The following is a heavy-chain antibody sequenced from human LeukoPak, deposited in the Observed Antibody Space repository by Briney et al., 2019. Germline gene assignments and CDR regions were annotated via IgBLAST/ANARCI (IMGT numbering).Heavy chain of an antibody. CDR2: IHSGGST. Sequence: GGSLRLSCAASGFTVSSNYMSWVRQAPGKGLEWVSVIHSGGSTYYADSVKGRFTISRDNSKNTLYLQMNSLRAEDTAVYYCARGVVFIAAAGGYYFDYWGQGTLVTVSS. CDR1: GFTVSSNY. V-gene: IGHV3-53*01. J-gene: IGHJ4*02. CDR3: ARGVVFIAAAGGYYFDY. D-gene: IGHD6-13*01.